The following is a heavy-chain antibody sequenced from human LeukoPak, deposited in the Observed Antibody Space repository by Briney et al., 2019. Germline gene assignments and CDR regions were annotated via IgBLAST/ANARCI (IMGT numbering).Heavy chain of an antibody. Sequence: GGSLRLSCAASGFTFSSYGMHWVRQAPGKGLEWVAFIRYDGSNKYYADSVKGRFTISRDNSKNTLYLQMNSLRAEDTAVYYCAKGPLPSDFWSGYSCDYWGQGTLVTVSS. CDR1: GFTFSSYG. CDR2: IRYDGSNK. J-gene: IGHJ4*02. CDR3: AKGPLPSDFWSGYSCDY. V-gene: IGHV3-30*02. D-gene: IGHD3-3*01.